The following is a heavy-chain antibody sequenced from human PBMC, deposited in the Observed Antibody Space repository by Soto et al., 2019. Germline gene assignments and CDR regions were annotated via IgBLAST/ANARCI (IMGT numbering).Heavy chain of an antibody. J-gene: IGHJ5*02. V-gene: IGHV1-3*01. Sequence: GASVKVSCKASGYTFTSYAMHWVRQAPGQRLEWVGWINAGNGNTKYSQKFQGRVTITRDTSASTAYMELSSLRSEDTAVYYCARDRTVLRFLEWSTNNWFDPWGQGTLVTVSS. CDR1: GYTFTSYA. D-gene: IGHD3-3*01. CDR2: INAGNGNT. CDR3: ARDRTVLRFLEWSTNNWFDP.